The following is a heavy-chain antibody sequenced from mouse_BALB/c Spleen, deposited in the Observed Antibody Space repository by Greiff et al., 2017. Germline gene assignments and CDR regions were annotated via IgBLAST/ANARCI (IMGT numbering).Heavy chain of an antibody. CDR2: ISYDGSN. V-gene: IGHV3-6*02. CDR3: ASRNYPYWYFDV. D-gene: IGHD2-5*01. Sequence: EVKLMESGPGLVKPSQSLSLTCSVTGYSITSGYYWNWIRQFPGNKLEWMGYISYDGSNNYNPSLKNRISITRDTSKNQFFLKLNSVTTEDTATYYCASRNYPYWYFDVWGAGTTVTVSS. CDR1: GYSITSGYY. J-gene: IGHJ1*01.